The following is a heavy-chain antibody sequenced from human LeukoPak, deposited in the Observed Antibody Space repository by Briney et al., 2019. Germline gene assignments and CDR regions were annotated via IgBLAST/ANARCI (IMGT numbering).Heavy chain of an antibody. CDR2: IKTDGGST. CDR3: AKPPATYYYGSFFLY. D-gene: IGHD3-10*01. Sequence: PGGSLRLSCAASGFISSYWMHWVRQAPGKGLVWIARIKTDGGSTSYADSVEGRFTISRDNAKNTLYLQMNSLRAEDTAVYYCAKPPATYYYGSFFLYWGQGTLVTVSS. CDR1: GFISSYW. V-gene: IGHV3-74*01. J-gene: IGHJ4*02.